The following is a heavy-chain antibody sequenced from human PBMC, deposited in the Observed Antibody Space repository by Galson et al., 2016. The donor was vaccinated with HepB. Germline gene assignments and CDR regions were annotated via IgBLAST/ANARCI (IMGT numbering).Heavy chain of an antibody. V-gene: IGHV1-69*13. CDR2: IIPIFGTA. D-gene: IGHD3-3*01. J-gene: IGHJ6*02. CDR3: ARGLGTIFGVVITDYYYYGMDV. CDR1: GGTFSSYA. Sequence: SVKVSCKASGGTFSSYAISWVRQAPRQGLEWMGGIIPIFGTANYAQKFQGRVTITADESTSTAYMELSSLRSEDTAVYYCARGLGTIFGVVITDYYYYGMDVWGQGTTVTVSS.